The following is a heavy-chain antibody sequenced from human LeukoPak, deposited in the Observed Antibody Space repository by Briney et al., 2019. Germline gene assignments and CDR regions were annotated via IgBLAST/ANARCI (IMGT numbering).Heavy chain of an antibody. D-gene: IGHD2-2*01. CDR1: GFTFDDYA. CDR3: AKASGGYCSSISCYHFDH. Sequence: GGSLRLSCAASGFTFDDYAMHWARQAPGKGLEWVSSISWNSGTRRYADSVKGRFTISRDNAKNSLYLQMNGLRAEDTALYYCAKASGGYCSSISCYHFDHWGQGILATVSS. V-gene: IGHV3-9*01. CDR2: ISWNSGTR. J-gene: IGHJ4*02.